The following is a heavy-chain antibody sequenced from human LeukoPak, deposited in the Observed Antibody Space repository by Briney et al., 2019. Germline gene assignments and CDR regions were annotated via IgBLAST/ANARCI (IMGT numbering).Heavy chain of an antibody. Sequence: GGSLRLSCAASGFTVSSNYMSWVRQAPGKGLEWVSVIYSGGSTYYADSVKGRFTISRDNSKNTLYLQMNSLRAEDTAVYYCVRLRRNSDTSGYYYYYDYWGQGTLVTVSS. CDR2: IYSGGST. V-gene: IGHV3-53*01. CDR3: VRLRRNSDTSGYYYYYDY. CDR1: GFTVSSNY. J-gene: IGHJ4*02. D-gene: IGHD3-22*01.